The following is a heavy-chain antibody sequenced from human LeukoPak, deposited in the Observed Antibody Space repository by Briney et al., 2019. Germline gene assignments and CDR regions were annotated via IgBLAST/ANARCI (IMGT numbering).Heavy chain of an antibody. V-gene: IGHV3-66*01. CDR2: IYYGGNT. D-gene: IGHD3-3*01. J-gene: IGHJ4*02. Sequence: GGSLRLSCAASGFTVSSNHMNWVRQAPGKGLEWVSIIYYGGNTFYADSVKGRFTISRDNSKNTLYLQINSLRAEDTAVYYCAALSGVVVKIGFDHWGQGALVVVSS. CDR1: GFTVSSNH. CDR3: AALSGVVVKIGFDH.